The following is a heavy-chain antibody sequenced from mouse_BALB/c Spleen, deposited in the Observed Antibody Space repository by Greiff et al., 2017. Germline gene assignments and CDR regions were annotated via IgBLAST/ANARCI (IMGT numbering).Heavy chain of an antibody. D-gene: IGHD1-2*01. CDR3: ARFTTATDYAMDY. V-gene: IGHV1S81*02. Sequence: QVHVKQSGAELVKPGASVKLSCKASGYTFTSYWMHWVKQRPGQGLEWIGEINPSNGRTNYNEKFKSKATLTVDKSSSTAYMQLSSLTSEDSAVYYCARFTTATDYAMDYWGQGTSVTVSS. CDR1: GYTFTSYW. J-gene: IGHJ4*01. CDR2: INPSNGRT.